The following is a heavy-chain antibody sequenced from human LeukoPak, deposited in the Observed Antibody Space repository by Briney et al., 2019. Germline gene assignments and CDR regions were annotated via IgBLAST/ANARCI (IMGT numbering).Heavy chain of an antibody. CDR3: ARRAPPRSMIVVVRKRRGLDY. CDR1: GFTFSTYS. D-gene: IGHD3-22*01. Sequence: GSLRLSCAASGFTFSTYSMDWVRQPPGKGLEWIGEINHSGSTNYNPSLKSRVTISADTSKNQFSLKLSSVTAADTAVYYCARRAPPRSMIVVVRKRRGLDYWGQGTLVTVSS. J-gene: IGHJ4*02. CDR2: INHSGST. V-gene: IGHV4-34*01.